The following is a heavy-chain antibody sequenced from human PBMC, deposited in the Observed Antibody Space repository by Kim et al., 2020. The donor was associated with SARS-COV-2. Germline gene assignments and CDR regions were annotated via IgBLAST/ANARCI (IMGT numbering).Heavy chain of an antibody. CDR2: INHSGST. J-gene: IGHJ6*02. Sequence: SETLSLTCAVYGGSFSGYYWSWIRQPPGKGLEWIGEINHSGSTNYNPSLKSRVTISVDTSKNQFSLKLSSVTAADTAVYYCARGVYALYYYYGMDVWGQGTTVTVSS. D-gene: IGHD4-17*01. CDR3: ARGVYALYYYYGMDV. CDR1: GGSFSGYY. V-gene: IGHV4-34*01.